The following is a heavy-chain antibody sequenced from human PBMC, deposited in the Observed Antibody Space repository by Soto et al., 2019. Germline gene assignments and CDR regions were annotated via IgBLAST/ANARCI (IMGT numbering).Heavy chain of an antibody. CDR2: IRNKARGDTT. Sequence: EVPLVESGGGLVQPGGSLRLSCAASGFTFSDYHMDWVRQAPGKGMEWVGRIRNKARGDTTEYAASVKGRFSISRDDSENSVHLQMNSLKTEDTAVYYCTREITTWGQGTLVTVSS. J-gene: IGHJ5*02. CDR3: TREITT. CDR1: GFTFSDYH. V-gene: IGHV3-72*01. D-gene: IGHD1-20*01.